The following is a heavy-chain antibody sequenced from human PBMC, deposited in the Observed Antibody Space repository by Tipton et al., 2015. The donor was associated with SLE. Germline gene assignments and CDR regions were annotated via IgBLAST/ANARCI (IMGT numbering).Heavy chain of an antibody. CDR1: GGSFSGYY. J-gene: IGHJ4*02. D-gene: IGHD3-16*01. CDR3: ARVRGYYFDY. CDR2: INHSGST. Sequence: TLSLTCAVYGGSFSGYYWSWIRQPPGKGLEWIGEINHSGSTNYNPSLKSRVTISVDTSKNQFSLKLSSVTAADTAVYYCARVRGYYFDYWGQGTLVTVSS. V-gene: IGHV4-34*09.